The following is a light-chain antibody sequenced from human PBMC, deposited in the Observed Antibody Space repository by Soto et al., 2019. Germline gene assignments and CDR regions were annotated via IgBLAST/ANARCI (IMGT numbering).Light chain of an antibody. Sequence: SVLTQPASVSRSPVQSITISCTGNSMDVGGYNYVSWYQQHPGKAPKLMTHWVSTRPSAGSNRFSGSKPGNTASLTISGLPAEDEADYYCSSYTSSSTNVFGTGTKATVL. CDR1: SMDVGGYNY. J-gene: IGLJ1*01. CDR3: SSYTSSSTNV. V-gene: IGLV2-14*01. CDR2: WVS.